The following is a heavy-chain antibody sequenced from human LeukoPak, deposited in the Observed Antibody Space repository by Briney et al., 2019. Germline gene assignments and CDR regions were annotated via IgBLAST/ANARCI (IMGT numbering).Heavy chain of an antibody. Sequence: ASVKVSCKASGYTFTSYYMHWVRQATGQGLEWMGWMNPNSGGTNYAQKFQVRGTMTRGTSISTAYMELSRLRSDDTAVYYCARSAESSSWVEFDYWGQGTLVTVSS. CDR1: GYTFTSYY. CDR3: ARSAESSSWVEFDY. D-gene: IGHD6-13*01. CDR2: MNPNSGGT. V-gene: IGHV1-2*02. J-gene: IGHJ4*02.